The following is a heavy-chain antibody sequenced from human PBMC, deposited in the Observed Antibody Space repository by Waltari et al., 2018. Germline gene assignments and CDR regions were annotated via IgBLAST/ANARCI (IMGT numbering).Heavy chain of an antibody. CDR2: INSDGSLT. V-gene: IGHV3-74*01. D-gene: IGHD3-16*01. CDR1: GFTLSTYW. Sequence: EVQLVESGGALVQPGGSLGLSCAASGFTLSTYWMHWVRPAPGKGLVWVSRINSDGSLTTSADSVKGRFTISRDNAKNTLYLQMNSLRVEDTAVYYCVRGLGDSWGQGTLVTVSS. J-gene: IGHJ5*01. CDR3: VRGLGDS.